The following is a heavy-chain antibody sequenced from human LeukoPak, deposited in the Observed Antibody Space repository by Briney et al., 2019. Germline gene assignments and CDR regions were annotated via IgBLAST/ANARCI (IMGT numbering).Heavy chain of an antibody. CDR3: AREKIGYYDGSGRGWFDP. CDR2: VYTSGST. V-gene: IGHV4-4*07. J-gene: IGHJ5*02. CDR1: GGSITSYY. Sequence: PSETLSLTCTVSGGSITSYYWSWIRQSAGKGLEWIGRVYTSGSTNYNPSLKSRVTISVDTSKKQFSLKLSSVTAADTAVYYCAREKIGYYDGSGRGWFDPWGQGTLVTVSS. D-gene: IGHD3-22*01.